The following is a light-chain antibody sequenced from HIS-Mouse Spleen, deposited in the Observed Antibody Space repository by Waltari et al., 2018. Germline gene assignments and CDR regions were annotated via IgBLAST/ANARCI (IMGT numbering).Light chain of an antibody. V-gene: IGLV6-57*02. CDR1: SGSIASNY. Sequence: NFMLTQPHSVSESPGKTVTISCTGSSGSIASNYGQWYQQRPGSAPTPVIYEDNQRPSGVPDRFSGSIDSSSNSASLTISGLKTEDEADYYCQSYDSSNWVFGGGTKLTVL. J-gene: IGLJ3*02. CDR2: EDN. CDR3: QSYDSSNWV.